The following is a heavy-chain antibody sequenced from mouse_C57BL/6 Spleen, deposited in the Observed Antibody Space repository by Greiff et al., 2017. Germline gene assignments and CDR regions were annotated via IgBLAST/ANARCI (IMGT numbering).Heavy chain of an antibody. V-gene: IGHV1-80*01. CDR2: IYPGDGDT. D-gene: IGHD1-1*01. Sequence: QVQLQQSGAELVKPGASVKISCKASGYAFSSYWMNWVKQRPGKGLEWIGQIYPGDGDTNYNGKLKGKATLTADKSSSTADMQLSSLTSEDSAVYFCARSYGSSSYYFDCWGQGTTLTVSS. CDR1: GYAFSSYW. J-gene: IGHJ2*01. CDR3: ARSYGSSSYYFDC.